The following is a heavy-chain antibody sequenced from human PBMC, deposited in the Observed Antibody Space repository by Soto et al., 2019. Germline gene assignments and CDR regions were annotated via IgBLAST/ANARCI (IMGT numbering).Heavy chain of an antibody. J-gene: IGHJ4*02. CDR3: ARNDYGDYVGLYYFDY. CDR1: GFTFSSYS. Sequence: GGSLRLSCAASGFTFSSYSMNWVRQAPGKGLEWVSSISSSSSYIYYADSVKGRFTISRDNAKNSLYLQMNRLRAEDTAVYYCARNDYGDYVGLYYFDYWGQGTLVTVSS. D-gene: IGHD4-17*01. V-gene: IGHV3-21*01. CDR2: ISSSSSYI.